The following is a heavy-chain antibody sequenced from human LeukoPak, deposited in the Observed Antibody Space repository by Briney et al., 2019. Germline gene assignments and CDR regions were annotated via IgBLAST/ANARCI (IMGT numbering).Heavy chain of an antibody. V-gene: IGHV1-46*01. CDR3: ARVGYYDSSGYYPLFDY. CDR1: GYTFTSYY. J-gene: IGHJ4*02. Sequence: ASVKVSCKASGYTFTSYYMHWVRQAPGQGLEWMGIINPSGGSTSYAQKFQGRVTMTRDTSTSTVYMELSSLRSEDTAVYYCARVGYYDSSGYYPLFDYWGQGTLVTVSS. D-gene: IGHD3-22*01. CDR2: INPSGGST.